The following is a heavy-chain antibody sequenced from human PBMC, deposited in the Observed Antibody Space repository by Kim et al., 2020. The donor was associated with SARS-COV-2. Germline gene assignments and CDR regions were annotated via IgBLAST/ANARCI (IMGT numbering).Heavy chain of an antibody. J-gene: IGHJ4*02. CDR3: AKRRTTGWLREDFDF. Sequence: GGSLRLSCVASGFTFTTFGMSWVRQSPGKGLEWVSVISGSGQSTYYLDSVKCRFTVSRDNSKNTVYLHMTGLTAGDTAIYYCAKRRTTGWLREDFDFWGQGTLVTVSS. D-gene: IGHD6-19*01. CDR2: ISGSGQST. V-gene: IGHV3-23*01. CDR1: GFTFTTFG.